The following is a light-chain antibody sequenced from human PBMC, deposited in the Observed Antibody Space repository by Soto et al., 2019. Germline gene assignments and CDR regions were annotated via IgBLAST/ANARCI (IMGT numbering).Light chain of an antibody. CDR2: DAS. CDR1: QSVSSY. CDR3: QQRSNWPSIT. Sequence: EIVLTQSPATLSLSPGERATLSCRASQSVSSYLAWYQQRPGQAPRLLIYDASSRATGIPGRFSGSGSGTDFTLTISSLEAEDSAVYYCQQRSNWPSITFGQGTRLEMK. J-gene: IGKJ5*01. V-gene: IGKV3-11*01.